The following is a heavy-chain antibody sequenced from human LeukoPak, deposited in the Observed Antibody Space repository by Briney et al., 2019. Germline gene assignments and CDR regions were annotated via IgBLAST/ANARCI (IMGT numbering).Heavy chain of an antibody. J-gene: IGHJ4*02. Sequence: ASVKVSCKASGYTFTSYGISWVRQAPGQGLEWMGWISAYNGNTNYAQKLQGRVTMTTDTSTSTAYMELRSLRSGDTAVYYCATQGIAVAGTHYGYWGQGTLVTVSS. CDR3: ATQGIAVAGTHYGY. D-gene: IGHD6-19*01. V-gene: IGHV1-18*01. CDR2: ISAYNGNT. CDR1: GYTFTSYG.